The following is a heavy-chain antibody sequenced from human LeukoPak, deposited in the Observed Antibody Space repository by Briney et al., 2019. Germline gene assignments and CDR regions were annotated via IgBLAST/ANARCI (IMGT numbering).Heavy chain of an antibody. CDR1: GFTFSNYG. CDR3: AKDRGRGHCSGGSCLLID. D-gene: IGHD2-15*01. V-gene: IGHV3-30*02. CDR2: IRHDGSEE. J-gene: IGHJ4*02. Sequence: PGGSLRLSCAASGFTFSNYGMHWVRQAPGKGLEWVAFIRHDGSEEFYPDSVRGRFTISRDNSKNTVYLQMNSLRAEDTALYYCAKDRGRGHCSGGSCLLIDWGQGTLVTVSS.